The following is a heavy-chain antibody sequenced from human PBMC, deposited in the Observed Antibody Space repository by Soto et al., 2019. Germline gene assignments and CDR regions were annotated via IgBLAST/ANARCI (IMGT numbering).Heavy chain of an antibody. J-gene: IGHJ4*02. CDR2: ISGSGGST. V-gene: IGHV3-23*01. D-gene: IGHD6-13*01. CDR3: AKDLIAAAGTRLVSFDY. Sequence: GGSLRLSCAASGFTFSSYAMSWVRQAPGKGLEWVSAISGSGGSTYYADSVKGRFTISRDNSKNTLYLQMNSLRAEDTAVYYCAKDLIAAAGTRLVSFDYWGQGTLVTVSS. CDR1: GFTFSSYA.